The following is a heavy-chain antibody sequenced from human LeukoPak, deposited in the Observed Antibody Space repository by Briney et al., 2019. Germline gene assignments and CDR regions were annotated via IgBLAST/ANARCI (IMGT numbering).Heavy chain of an antibody. CDR1: GGSISSSSYY. J-gene: IGHJ4*02. V-gene: IGHV4-39*01. CDR3: ARLPARYYGSGSYDYFDY. CDR2: IYYSRST. D-gene: IGHD3-10*01. Sequence: PSEPLSLTCTVSGGSISSSSYYWGWIRQPPGKGLEWIGSIYYSRSTYYNPSLKSRVTISVDTSKNQFSLKLSSVTAADTAVYYCARLPARYYGSGSYDYFDYWGQGTLVTVSS.